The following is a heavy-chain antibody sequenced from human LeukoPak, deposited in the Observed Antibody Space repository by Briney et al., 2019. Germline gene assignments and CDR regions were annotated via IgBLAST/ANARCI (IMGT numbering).Heavy chain of an antibody. CDR2: ISGSGGST. CDR1: GFTFSSYA. D-gene: IGHD3-22*01. J-gene: IGHJ4*02. V-gene: IGHV3-23*01. Sequence: PGGSLRLSCAASGFTFSSYAMSWVRQAPGKGLEWVSAISGSGGSTYYADSVKGRFTISRDNSKTTLYLQMNSLRAEDTAVYYCATAIITMTVVARQTLGPFDYWGQGTLVTVSS. CDR3: ATAIITMTVVARQTLGPFDY.